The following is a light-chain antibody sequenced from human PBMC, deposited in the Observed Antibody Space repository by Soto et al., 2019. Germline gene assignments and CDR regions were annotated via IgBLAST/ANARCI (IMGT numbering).Light chain of an antibody. CDR1: SSDVGSYSR. CDR2: EVS. V-gene: IGLV2-18*02. J-gene: IGLJ3*02. CDR3: SSYTTSSTWV. Sequence: QSALTQPPSVSGSPGQSVTISCTGTSSDVGSYSRVSWYQQPSGTAPKLMIYEVSNRPSGVPDRFSGSKSGNTASLTISGLQAEDEADYYCSSYTTSSTWVFGGGTKLTVL.